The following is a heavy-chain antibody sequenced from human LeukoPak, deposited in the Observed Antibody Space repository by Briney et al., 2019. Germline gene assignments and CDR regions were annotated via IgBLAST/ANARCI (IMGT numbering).Heavy chain of an antibody. CDR2: ISSNGGST. D-gene: IGHD6-19*01. CDR1: GFTFSSYA. V-gene: IGHV3-64*01. J-gene: IGHJ4*02. Sequence: GGSLRLSCAASGFTFSSYAMHWVRQAPGKGLEYVSAISSNGGSTYYANSVKGRFTISRDNSKNTLYLQMGSLRAEDMAVYYCARGQWHDYWGQGTLVTVSS. CDR3: ARGQWHDY.